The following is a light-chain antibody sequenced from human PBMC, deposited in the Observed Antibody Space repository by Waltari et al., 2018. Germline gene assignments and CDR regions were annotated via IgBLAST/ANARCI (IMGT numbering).Light chain of an antibody. CDR3: QQAHTFPLT. J-gene: IGKJ4*01. CDR1: QAIGIW. Sequence: DTQMTQFPSAVPASVGDSVTITCRASQAIGIWLAWYQQKPGKAPKLLIYQASTLQSGVPSRFSGSGSGTDFTLTISSLQPEDFATYYCQQAHTFPLTFGGGTKVEIK. CDR2: QAS. V-gene: IGKV1-12*01.